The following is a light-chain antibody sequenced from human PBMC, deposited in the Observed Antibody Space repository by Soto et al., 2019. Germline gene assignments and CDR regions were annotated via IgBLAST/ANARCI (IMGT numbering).Light chain of an antibody. J-gene: IGKJ5*01. CDR2: SAS. CDR1: QNLGTLY. V-gene: IGKV3-20*01. CDR3: QQYFTSPIT. Sequence: EIVLTQSPGTLSLSPGERGTLSCRASQNLGTLYLAWFQQKSGRAPRLLIYSASNRASGIPARFSAWGSGTDFTLTISRVDPADFAFYYCQQYFTSPITFGQGTRLEIK.